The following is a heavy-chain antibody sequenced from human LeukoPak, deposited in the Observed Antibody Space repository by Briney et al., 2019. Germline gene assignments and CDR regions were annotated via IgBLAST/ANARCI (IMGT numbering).Heavy chain of an antibody. CDR1: GFTFSSYG. Sequence: GGTLRLSCAASGFTFSSYGMSWVRQAPGKGLEWVSTISGSGGSTYYADSVKGRFTISRDNSKNTLYLQMNSLRAEDTAVYYCTRLCGSSCFSDNWFDPWGQGTLVTVSS. J-gene: IGHJ5*02. D-gene: IGHD2-15*01. V-gene: IGHV3-23*01. CDR3: TRLCGSSCFSDNWFDP. CDR2: ISGSGGST.